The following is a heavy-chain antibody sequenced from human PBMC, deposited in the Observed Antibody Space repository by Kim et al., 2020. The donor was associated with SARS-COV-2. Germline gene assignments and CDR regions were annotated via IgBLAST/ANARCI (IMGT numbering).Heavy chain of an antibody. CDR3: ARDRARADAGTFDY. V-gene: IGHV3-30-3*01. Sequence: GGSLRLSCAASGFTFSSYAMHWVRQAPGKGLEWVAVISYDGSNKYYADSVKGRFTISRDNSKNTLYLQMNSLRAEDTAVYYCARDRARADAGTFDYWGQG. CDR1: GFTFSSYA. CDR2: ISYDGSNK. D-gene: IGHD6-13*01. J-gene: IGHJ4*02.